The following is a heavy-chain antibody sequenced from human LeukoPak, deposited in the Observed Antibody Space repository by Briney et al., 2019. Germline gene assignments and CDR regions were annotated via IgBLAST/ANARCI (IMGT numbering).Heavy chain of an antibody. CDR1: GYTFTGYY. CDR2: INPNSGGT. Sequence: ASVKVSCKASGYTFTGYYMHWVRQAPGQGLEWMGWINPNSGGTNYAQKFQGRVTMTRDTSISTAYMELSRLRSDDTAVYYCARGLGLLWFGELSPNTGDAFDIWGQGTMVTVSS. CDR3: ARGLGLLWFGELSPNTGDAFDI. J-gene: IGHJ3*02. V-gene: IGHV1-2*02. D-gene: IGHD3-10*01.